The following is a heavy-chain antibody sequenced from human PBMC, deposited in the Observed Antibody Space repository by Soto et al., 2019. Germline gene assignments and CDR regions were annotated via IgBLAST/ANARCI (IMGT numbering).Heavy chain of an antibody. D-gene: IGHD6-13*01. Sequence: LGESLKISCKGSGYRFTTDWIGWVRQMPGKGLEWMGLIYPGDSNTRFSPSFQGQVTISVDMSISTAYLQWSSLRVSDTAMYYCARLSSSWTAYYYYYGMDVWGQGTTVTVSS. V-gene: IGHV5-51*01. CDR2: IYPGDSNT. CDR3: ARLSSSWTAYYYYYGMDV. J-gene: IGHJ6*02. CDR1: GYRFTTDW.